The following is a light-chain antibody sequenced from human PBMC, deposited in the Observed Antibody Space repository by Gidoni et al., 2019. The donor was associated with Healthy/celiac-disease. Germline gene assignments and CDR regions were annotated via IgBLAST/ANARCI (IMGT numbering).Light chain of an antibody. Sequence: DIVMTQSPDSLAVFLGERATINCKSSQSVLYSSNNKNYLAWYQQKPGQPPKLLIYWASTRESGVPDRFSGSGSGTDFTLTISSLQAEDVAVYYCQQYYSTPLTCGGGTKVEIK. CDR1: QSVLYSSNNKNY. CDR2: WAS. V-gene: IGKV4-1*01. J-gene: IGKJ4*01. CDR3: QQYYSTPLT.